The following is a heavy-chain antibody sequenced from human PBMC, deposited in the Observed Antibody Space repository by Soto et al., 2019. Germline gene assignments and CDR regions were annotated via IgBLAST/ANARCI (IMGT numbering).Heavy chain of an antibody. D-gene: IGHD3-10*01. CDR3: ARRQRNYYGSGSYYAHFDY. V-gene: IGHV4-39*01. J-gene: IGHJ4*02. Sequence: QLQLQESGPGLVKPSETLSLTCTVSGGSISSSSYYWGWIRQPPGKGLEWIGSIYYSGSTYYNPSLKSRVTISVDTSKNQFALKLSSVPAADTAVYYCARRQRNYYGSGSYYAHFDYWGQGTLVTVSS. CDR1: GGSISSSSYY. CDR2: IYYSGST.